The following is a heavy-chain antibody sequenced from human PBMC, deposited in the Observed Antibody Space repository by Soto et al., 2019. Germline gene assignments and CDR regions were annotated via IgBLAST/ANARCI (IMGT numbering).Heavy chain of an antibody. Sequence: QVQLVQSGAEVKKPGSSVKVSCKASGGTFSNYALSWVRQAPGQGLEWLGGIIPIFGTTNYAPKFQNRVTITADKSPRTAYMELSSLKSEDTAVYYCTRGRIPARPPLYYYAMDVWGQGTTVTVSS. D-gene: IGHD2-2*02. CDR3: TRGRIPARPPLYYYAMDV. V-gene: IGHV1-69*06. J-gene: IGHJ6*02. CDR2: IIPIFGTT. CDR1: GGTFSNYA.